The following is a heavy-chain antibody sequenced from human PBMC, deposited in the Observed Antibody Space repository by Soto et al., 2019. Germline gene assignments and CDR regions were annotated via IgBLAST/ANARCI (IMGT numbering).Heavy chain of an antibody. CDR3: ARATTVTDY. Sequence: PGGSLRLSCAASGFIFSDHYMDWVRQAPGKGLEWVGRTRNKANSHTTGYAASVKGRFTISRDDSKNSLYLQMNSLKIEDTAVYYCARATTVTDYWGQGTLVTVSS. CDR1: GFIFSDHY. V-gene: IGHV3-72*01. CDR2: TRNKANSHTT. J-gene: IGHJ4*02. D-gene: IGHD4-17*01.